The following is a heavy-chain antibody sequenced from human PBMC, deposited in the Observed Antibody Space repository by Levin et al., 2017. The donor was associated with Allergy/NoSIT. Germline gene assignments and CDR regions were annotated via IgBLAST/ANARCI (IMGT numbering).Heavy chain of an antibody. Sequence: GESLRISCAASGSSLSAYGMHWVRQAPGKGLEWVAVISYDGNNKYYVGSVRGRFTISRDNSKNTLYLQMNSLRPEDTAVYYCAKDRAENCESCGQTVSYFYFYGMDVWGQGTTVTVSS. J-gene: IGHJ6*02. CDR3: AKDRAENCESCGQTVSYFYFYGMDV. D-gene: IGHD3-22*01. CDR2: ISYDGNNK. V-gene: IGHV3-30*18. CDR1: GSSLSAYG.